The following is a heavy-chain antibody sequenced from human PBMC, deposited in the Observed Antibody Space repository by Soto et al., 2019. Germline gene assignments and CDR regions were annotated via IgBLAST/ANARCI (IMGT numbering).Heavy chain of an antibody. CDR2: ISYDGSNK. CDR3: AKLLGYCSSTSCYGPPWFDP. D-gene: IGHD2-2*01. Sequence: SLRLSCAASGFSFSSYGMHCVRQAPGKGLEWVAVISYDGSNKYYADSVKGRFTISRDNPKNTLYLQMNSLRAEDTAVYYCAKLLGYCSSTSCYGPPWFDPWGQGTLVTVSS. CDR1: GFSFSSYG. V-gene: IGHV3-30*18. J-gene: IGHJ5*02.